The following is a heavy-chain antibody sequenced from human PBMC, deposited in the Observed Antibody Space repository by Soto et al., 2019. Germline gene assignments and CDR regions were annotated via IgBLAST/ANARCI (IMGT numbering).Heavy chain of an antibody. CDR3: ARGRRVVLRFLEWLSNPDY. Sequence: QVQLVESGGGVVQPGRSLRLSCAASGFTFSSYAMHWVRQAPGKGLEWVAVISYDGSNKYYADSVKGRFTISRDNSKNTLYLQMNSLRAEDTAVYYCARGRRVVLRFLEWLSNPDYWGQGTLVTVSS. V-gene: IGHV3-30-3*01. CDR1: GFTFSSYA. D-gene: IGHD3-3*01. J-gene: IGHJ4*02. CDR2: ISYDGSNK.